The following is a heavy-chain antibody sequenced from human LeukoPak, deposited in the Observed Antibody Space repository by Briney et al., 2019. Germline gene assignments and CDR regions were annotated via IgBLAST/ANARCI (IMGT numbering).Heavy chain of an antibody. CDR3: ARERITMVRGVRAPAHWFDP. CDR1: GGSFSGYY. CDR2: INHSGST. J-gene: IGHJ5*02. Sequence: SETLSLTCAVYGGSFSGYYWSWIRQPPGKGLEWIGEINHSGSTNYNPSLKSRVTISVDTSKNQFSLKLSSVTAADTAVYYCARERITMVRGVRAPAHWFDPWGQGTLVTVSS. V-gene: IGHV4-34*01. D-gene: IGHD3-10*01.